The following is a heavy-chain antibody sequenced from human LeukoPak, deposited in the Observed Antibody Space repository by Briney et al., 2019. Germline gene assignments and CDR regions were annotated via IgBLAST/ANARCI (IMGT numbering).Heavy chain of an antibody. CDR1: GYTFTSYY. D-gene: IGHD3-10*01. CDR3: VRDGEVIIKPAASFPHDAFDI. Sequence: ASVKVSCKASGYTFTSYYMHWVRQAPGQGLEWMGIINPSGGRTNYAPRFQGRVTMTRDTATSTVYMELSSLRSEDTAVYYCVRDGEVIIKPAASFPHDAFDIWGQGTMVIVSS. V-gene: IGHV1-46*01. J-gene: IGHJ3*02. CDR2: INPSGGRT.